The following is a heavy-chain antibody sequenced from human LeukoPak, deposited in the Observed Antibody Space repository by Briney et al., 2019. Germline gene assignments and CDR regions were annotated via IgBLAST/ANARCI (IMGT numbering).Heavy chain of an antibody. Sequence: SGGSLRLSCAASGFTFSSYAMGWVRQAPGKGLEWVSAISGSGGSTYYADSVKGRFTISRDNSKNTLYLQMNSLRAEDTAVYYCASCSTSCYSVDYWGQGTLVTVSS. CDR3: ASCSTSCYSVDY. CDR2: ISGSGGST. J-gene: IGHJ4*02. D-gene: IGHD2-2*01. V-gene: IGHV3-23*01. CDR1: GFTFSSYA.